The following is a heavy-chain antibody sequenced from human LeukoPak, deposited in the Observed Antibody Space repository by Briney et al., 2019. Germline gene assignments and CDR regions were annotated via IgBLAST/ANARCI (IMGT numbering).Heavy chain of an antibody. Sequence: PGGSLRLSCAASGFTFSSYAMHWVRQAPGKGLEWVAFIRYDGSNKYYADSVKGRFTISRDNVDNVVYLQMNSLGAEDTAVYYCARVAVSGPTGWFDSWGQGTLVIVSS. CDR1: GFTFSSYA. J-gene: IGHJ5*01. V-gene: IGHV3-30*02. CDR2: IRYDGSNK. D-gene: IGHD2-8*02. CDR3: ARVAVSGPTGWFDS.